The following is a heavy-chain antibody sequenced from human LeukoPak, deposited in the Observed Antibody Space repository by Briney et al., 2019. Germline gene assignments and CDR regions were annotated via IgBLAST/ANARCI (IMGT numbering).Heavy chain of an antibody. Sequence: GGSLRLSCAASGFTFSSYAMHWVRQAPGKGLEWAAVISYDGSNKYYADSVKGRFTISRDNSKNTLYLQMNSLRSEDTAVYYCARAGTLFWSGYPYYFDYWGQGTLVTVSS. D-gene: IGHD3-3*01. J-gene: IGHJ4*02. CDR2: ISYDGSNK. V-gene: IGHV3-30*01. CDR3: ARAGTLFWSGYPYYFDY. CDR1: GFTFSSYA.